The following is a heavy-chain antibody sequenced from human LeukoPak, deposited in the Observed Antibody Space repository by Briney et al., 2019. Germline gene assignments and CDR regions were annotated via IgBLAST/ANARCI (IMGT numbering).Heavy chain of an antibody. V-gene: IGHV3-23*01. CDR3: AKEKTSATYSTYYFDY. CDR2: ISASGGAA. Sequence: GGSLRLSCAASRFTFSDYPMSWVRQIPGKGLEWVSAISASGGAAYYADSVQGRFTISRDNSKNTLYLQMSSLKADDTAIYYCAKEKTSATYSTYYFDYWGQGTLVTVSS. J-gene: IGHJ4*02. D-gene: IGHD1-26*01. CDR1: RFTFSDYP.